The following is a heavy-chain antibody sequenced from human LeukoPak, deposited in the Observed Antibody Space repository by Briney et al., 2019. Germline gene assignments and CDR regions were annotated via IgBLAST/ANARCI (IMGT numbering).Heavy chain of an antibody. D-gene: IGHD5-12*01. J-gene: IGHJ6*03. CDR1: GFTFSSYW. CDR3: AREHSGYDFPGRDYYYMDV. Sequence: GGSLRLSCAASGFTFSSYWMSWVRQAPGKGLEWGANIKQDGSEKYYVDSVKGRFTISRDNAKNSLYLQMNSLRAEDTAVYYCAREHSGYDFPGRDYYYMDVWGKGTTVTVSS. V-gene: IGHV3-7*01. CDR2: IKQDGSEK.